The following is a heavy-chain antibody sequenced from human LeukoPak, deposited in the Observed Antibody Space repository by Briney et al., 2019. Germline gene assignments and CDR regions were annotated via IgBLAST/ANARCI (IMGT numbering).Heavy chain of an antibody. D-gene: IGHD5-12*01. CDR1: GFTFSAFG. V-gene: IGHV3-23*01. CDR3: AKRASGYYFDS. CDR2: IRPAGDAT. J-gene: IGHJ4*02. Sequence: GGSLRLSCAASGFTFSAFGMSWVRQAPGKGLEWVSTIRPAGDATYYADSVKGRFTISRDNSKNTVSLQMSSLRAEDTAVFYCAKRASGYYFDSWGQGTLVTVS.